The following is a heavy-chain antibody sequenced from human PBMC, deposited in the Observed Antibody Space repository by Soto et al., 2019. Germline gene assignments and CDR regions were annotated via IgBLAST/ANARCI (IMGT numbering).Heavy chain of an antibody. CDR3: ARDIPYDSSGYNFDY. CDR2: IWYDGSNK. Sequence: QVQLVESGGGVVQPGRSLRLSCAASGFTFSSYGMHWVRQAPGKGLEWVAVIWYDGSNKYYADSVKGRFTISRDNSKNTLYLQMNSLRAEDTAVYYCARDIPYDSSGYNFDYWGQGTLVTVSS. V-gene: IGHV3-33*01. CDR1: GFTFSSYG. D-gene: IGHD3-22*01. J-gene: IGHJ4*02.